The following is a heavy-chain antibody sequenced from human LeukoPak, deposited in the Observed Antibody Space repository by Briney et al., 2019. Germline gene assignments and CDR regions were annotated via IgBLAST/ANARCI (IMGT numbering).Heavy chain of an antibody. V-gene: IGHV4-34*01. CDR3: ARGPHYDILTGYQYNWFDP. J-gene: IGHJ5*02. D-gene: IGHD3-9*01. CDR2: INHSVST. CDR1: GGSFSGYY. Sequence: SETLSLTCAVYGGSFSGYYWSWIRQPPGKGLEGIGEINHSVSTNYNPSLKSRVTISVDTSKNQFSLKLSSVTAADTAVYYCARGPHYDILTGYQYNWFDPWGQGTLVTVSS.